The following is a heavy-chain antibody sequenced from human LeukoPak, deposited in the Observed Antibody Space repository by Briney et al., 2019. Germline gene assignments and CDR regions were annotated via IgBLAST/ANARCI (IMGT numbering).Heavy chain of an antibody. J-gene: IGHJ4*02. CDR3: TRRGTWSGSIALDY. Sequence: GGSLRLSCAASGLTFSNAWMTWVRQAPGKGLEWVGHIKSKTDGGTTDYAAPVKGRFTISRDDSKNTLYLQMNSLKTEDTAVYYCTRRGTWSGSIALDYWGQGTLVTVSS. V-gene: IGHV3-15*01. D-gene: IGHD3-10*01. CDR1: GLTFSNAW. CDR2: IKSKTDGGTT.